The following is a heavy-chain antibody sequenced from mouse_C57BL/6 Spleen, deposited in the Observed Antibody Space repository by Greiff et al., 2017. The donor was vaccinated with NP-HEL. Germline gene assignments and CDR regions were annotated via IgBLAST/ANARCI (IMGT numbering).Heavy chain of an antibody. CDR2: IYPGDGDT. CDR1: GYAFSSSW. J-gene: IGHJ3*01. Sequence: QVQLQQSGPELVKPGASVKISCKASGYAFSSSWMNWVKQRPGKGLEWIGRIYPGDGDTNYNGKFKGKATLTADKSSSTAYMQLSSLTSEDSAVYFCARWGGIYYDYDGWFAYWGQGTLVTVSA. D-gene: IGHD2-4*01. CDR3: ARWGGIYYDYDGWFAY. V-gene: IGHV1-82*01.